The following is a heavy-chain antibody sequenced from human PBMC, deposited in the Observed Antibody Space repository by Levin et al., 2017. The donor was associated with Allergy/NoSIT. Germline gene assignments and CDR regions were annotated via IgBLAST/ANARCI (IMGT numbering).Heavy chain of an antibody. CDR3: ARVGDDNSSDYSPFDY. Sequence: GGSLRLSCAVSGFTVSTNYMSWVRQAPGKGLEWVSVIYSGGTTYYADSVKGRFTISRDNSKNTLYLQMNSLRAVDTAVYYCARVGDDNSSDYSPFDYWGQGTLVTVSS. V-gene: IGHV3-53*01. CDR1: GFTVSTNY. D-gene: IGHD3-22*01. CDR2: IYSGGTT. J-gene: IGHJ4*02.